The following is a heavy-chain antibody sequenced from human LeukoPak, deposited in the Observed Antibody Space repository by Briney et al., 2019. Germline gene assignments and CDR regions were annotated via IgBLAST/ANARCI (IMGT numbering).Heavy chain of an antibody. CDR2: ISSTSSYI. Sequence: GGSLRLSCAASGFTFSSYSMNWVRQAPGKGLEWVSSISSTSSYIFYADSLKGRFTISRDNAKNSLFLQTNSLRAEDTAVYYRAREAGGYSYATHLDYWGQGTLVTVSS. D-gene: IGHD5-18*01. CDR1: GFTFSSYS. J-gene: IGHJ4*02. V-gene: IGHV3-21*01. CDR3: AREAGGYSYATHLDY.